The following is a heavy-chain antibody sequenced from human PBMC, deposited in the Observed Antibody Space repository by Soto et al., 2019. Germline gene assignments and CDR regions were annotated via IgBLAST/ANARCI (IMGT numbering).Heavy chain of an antibody. J-gene: IGHJ4*02. CDR1: GYTFTNYG. V-gene: IGHV1-18*01. CDR2: INANNGNT. CDR3: ARDTMTGYLQFDY. Sequence: QVQLVQSGAEVKKPGASVKVSCRASGYTFTNYGISWVRQAPGQGLEWMGWINANNGNTSYAQTLQGRVTMTTDTSTSTAYMELRSLRSDDTAVYYCARDTMTGYLQFDYWGQGTLVTVSS. D-gene: IGHD3-9*01.